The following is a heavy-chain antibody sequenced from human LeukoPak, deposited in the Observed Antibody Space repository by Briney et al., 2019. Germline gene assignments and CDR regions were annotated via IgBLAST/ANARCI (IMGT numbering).Heavy chain of an antibody. V-gene: IGHV1-18*01. J-gene: IGHJ3*02. CDR3: ARDWVLWLRQGPAFDI. Sequence: ASVKVSCKASGYTFTSYGISWVRQAPGQRLEWMGWISAYNGNTNYAQKLQGRVTMTTDTSTSTAYMELRSLRSDDTAVYYCARDWVLWLRQGPAFDIWGQGTMVTVSS. D-gene: IGHD5-12*01. CDR2: ISAYNGNT. CDR1: GYTFTSYG.